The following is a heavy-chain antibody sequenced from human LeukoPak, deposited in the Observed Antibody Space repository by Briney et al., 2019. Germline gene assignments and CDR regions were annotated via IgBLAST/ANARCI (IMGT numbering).Heavy chain of an antibody. J-gene: IGHJ2*01. CDR2: IYYSGST. D-gene: IGHD2-21*02. CDR3: ARHEIAYCGGDCYPLPYFNL. CDR1: GGSISSSSYY. V-gene: IGHV4-39*01. Sequence: SETLSLTCTVSGGSISSSSYYWGWIRQPPGKGLEWIGSIYYSGSTYYNPSLKSRVTISVDTSKTQFSLKLSSVTAADTAVYYCARHEIAYCGGDCYPLPYFNLWGRGTLVTVSS.